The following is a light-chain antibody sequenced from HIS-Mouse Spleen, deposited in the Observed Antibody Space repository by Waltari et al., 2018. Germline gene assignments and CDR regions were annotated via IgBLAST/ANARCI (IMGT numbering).Light chain of an antibody. CDR3: QAWDSSTVV. CDR2: QDR. J-gene: IGLJ2*01. CDR1: KLGDKY. V-gene: IGLV3-1*01. Sequence: SYELTQPPSVSVSPGQTASLTCSGDKLGDKYACWSQQKQGQSPLLVIYQDRKRPSGIPERFSGSNSGNTATLTISGTQAMDEADYYCQAWDSSTVVFGGGTKLTVL.